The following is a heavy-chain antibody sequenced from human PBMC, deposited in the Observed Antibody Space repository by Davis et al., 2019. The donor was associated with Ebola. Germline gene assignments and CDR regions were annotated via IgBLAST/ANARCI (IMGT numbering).Heavy chain of an antibody. CDR3: ARRRYYYDSREDY. Sequence: GESLKISCKGSGYSFTSYWISWVRQMPGKGLEWMGRIDPSDSYINYSPSFQGQVTISADKSISTAYLQWSSLKASDTAMYYCARRRYYYDSREDYWGQGTLVTVSS. CDR1: GYSFTSYW. CDR2: IDPSDSYI. V-gene: IGHV5-10-1*04. D-gene: IGHD3-22*01. J-gene: IGHJ4*02.